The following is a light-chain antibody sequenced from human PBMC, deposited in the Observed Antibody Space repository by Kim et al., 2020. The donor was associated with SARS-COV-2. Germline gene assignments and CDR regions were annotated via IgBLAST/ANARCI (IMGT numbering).Light chain of an antibody. CDR3: QAWDSRTYVV. CDR2: QDT. Sequence: SYELTQPPSVYVSPGQTASITCSGDKLGDKYACWYQQKPGQSPVLVIYQDTKRPSGIPERFSGSNSGNTATLTISGTQAMDEADYYCQAWDSRTYVVFGGGTQRT. V-gene: IGLV3-1*01. J-gene: IGLJ2*01. CDR1: KLGDKY.